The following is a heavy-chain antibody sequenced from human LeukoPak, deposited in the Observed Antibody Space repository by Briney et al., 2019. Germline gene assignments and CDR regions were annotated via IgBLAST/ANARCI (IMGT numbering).Heavy chain of an antibody. CDR3: ARDRFPHKAAAGEPFDY. D-gene: IGHD6-13*01. CDR1: GYTFTGYY. Sequence: ASVKVSCKASGYTFTGYYMHWVRQAPGQGLEWMGWINPNSGGTNYAQKCQGRVTMTRDTSISTAYMELSRLRSDDTAVYYCARDRFPHKAAAGEPFDYWGQGTLVTVSS. CDR2: INPNSGGT. V-gene: IGHV1-2*02. J-gene: IGHJ4*02.